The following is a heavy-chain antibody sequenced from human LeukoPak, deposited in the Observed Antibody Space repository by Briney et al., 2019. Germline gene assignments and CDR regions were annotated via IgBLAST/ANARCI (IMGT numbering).Heavy chain of an antibody. CDR3: ARDPKIRWTSTYSSGLVDDY. V-gene: IGHV1-2*02. CDR1: GYTFTGYY. D-gene: IGHD6-19*01. CDR2: INPNSGGT. J-gene: IGHJ4*02. Sequence: ASVKVSCKASGYTFTGYYMHWVRQAPGQGLEWMGWINPNSGGTNYAQKFQGRGTMTRDTSISTAYMELSRLRSDDTAVYYCARDPKIRWTSTYSSGLVDDYWGQGTLVTVSS.